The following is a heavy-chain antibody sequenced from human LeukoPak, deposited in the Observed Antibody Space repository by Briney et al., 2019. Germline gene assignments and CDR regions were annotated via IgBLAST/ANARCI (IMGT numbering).Heavy chain of an antibody. CDR1: GFTFGSYT. CDR3: ARDATMVPLYYYYYMDV. J-gene: IGHJ6*03. CDR2: IKSSSGYI. Sequence: GGSLRLSCAASGFTFGSYTMHWVRQAPGKGLEWVSSIKSSSGYIYYADSVKGRFTISRDNAKNSLYLQMNSLRAEDTAVYYCARDATMVPLYYYYYMDVWGKGTTVTVSS. V-gene: IGHV3-21*01. D-gene: IGHD3-10*01.